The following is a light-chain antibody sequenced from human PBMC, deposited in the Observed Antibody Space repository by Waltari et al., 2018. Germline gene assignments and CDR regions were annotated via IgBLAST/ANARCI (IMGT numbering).Light chain of an antibody. CDR1: SSDVGSYKF. J-gene: IGLJ2*01. V-gene: IGLV2-23*01. Sequence: QSALTQPASVSGSPGQSITISCTGSSSDVGSYKFVSWYQQHPGKAPQLLIYGGSQRPSGVSNRPSGSKSGNTASLTISVLRAEDEADYYCCSYAGSSPHVIFGGGTKLTVL. CDR2: GGS. CDR3: CSYAGSSPHVI.